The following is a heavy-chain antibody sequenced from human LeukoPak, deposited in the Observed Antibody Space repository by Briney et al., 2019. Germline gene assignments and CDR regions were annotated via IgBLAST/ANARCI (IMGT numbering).Heavy chain of an antibody. D-gene: IGHD6-13*01. Sequence: NPSQTLSLTCTVSGGSISSGGYFWSWIRQHPGKGLEWIGYIYYSGNTYYNPSLKSRVTISLDTSKNQFSLRLSSVTAADTAVYYCARLPRIAAAREFDYWGQGTLVTVSS. V-gene: IGHV4-31*02. CDR2: IYYSGNT. J-gene: IGHJ4*02. CDR1: GGSISSGGYF. CDR3: ARLPRIAAAREFDY.